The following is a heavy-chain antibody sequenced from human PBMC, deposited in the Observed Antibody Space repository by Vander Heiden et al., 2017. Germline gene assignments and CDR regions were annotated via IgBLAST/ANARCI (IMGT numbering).Heavy chain of an antibody. V-gene: IGHV3-23*01. D-gene: IGHD3-3*01. Sequence: EVQLLESGGGLVQPGGSLRLSCAASGFTFSYYAMSWVRQAPGKGLEGVSAISSTGGDTYYADSVKGRFTISRDNSKNTLYLQMNSLRGEDTAVYYCRSGGTNIHFDYWGQGTLVTVSS. CDR1: GFTFSYYA. CDR2: ISSTGGDT. J-gene: IGHJ4*02. CDR3: RSGGTNIHFDY.